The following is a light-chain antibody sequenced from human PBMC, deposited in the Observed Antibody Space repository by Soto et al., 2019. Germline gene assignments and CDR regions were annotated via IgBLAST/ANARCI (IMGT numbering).Light chain of an antibody. CDR3: SSFTSNRIYV. Sequence: QSVLTQPTSVSGSPGQSITISCTGNHNDIGTYDYVSWYQQHPGRAPRLLIHGVTTRPSGISDRFSASKSGLTAFLTISGLQPEDEADYYCSSFTSNRIYVFGPGTKGTVL. V-gene: IGLV2-14*03. CDR1: HNDIGTYDY. CDR2: GVT. J-gene: IGLJ1*01.